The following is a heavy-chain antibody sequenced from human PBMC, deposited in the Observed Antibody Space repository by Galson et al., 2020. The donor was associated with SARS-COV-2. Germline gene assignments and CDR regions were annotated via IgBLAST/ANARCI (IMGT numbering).Heavy chain of an antibody. CDR3: ASLNMTTVTTTGLYYYYYGMDV. CDR2: IYYSGST. CDR1: GGSISSSSYY. Sequence: SQTLSLTCTVSGGSISSSSYYWGWIRQPPGKGLEWIGSIYYSGSTYYNPSLKSRVTISGDTSKNQFSLKLSSVTAADTAVYYCASLNMTTVTTTGLYYYYYGMDVWGQGTTVTVSS. V-gene: IGHV4-39*01. J-gene: IGHJ6*02. D-gene: IGHD4-17*01.